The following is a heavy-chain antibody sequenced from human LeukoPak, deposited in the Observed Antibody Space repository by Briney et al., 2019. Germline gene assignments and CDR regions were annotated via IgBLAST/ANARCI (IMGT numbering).Heavy chain of an antibody. V-gene: IGHV3-21*01. J-gene: IGHJ4*02. CDR1: GFTFNGYS. CDR2: ISTSSSYI. D-gene: IGHD4-17*01. Sequence: PGGSLRLSCAASGFTFNGYSMNWVRQAPGKGLEWVSSISTSSSYIYYADSVKGRFTISRNNPKNSLYLQMNSLRAEDTAVYYCARNRGDPSYFDYWGQGTLVTVSS. CDR3: ARNRGDPSYFDY.